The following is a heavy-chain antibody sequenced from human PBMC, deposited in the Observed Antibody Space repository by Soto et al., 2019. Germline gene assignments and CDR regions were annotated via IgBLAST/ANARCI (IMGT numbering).Heavy chain of an antibody. CDR2: INHSGST. CDR3: ARGPHVLRYFDWLSDAFDI. V-gene: IGHV4-34*01. D-gene: IGHD3-9*01. J-gene: IGHJ3*02. CDR1: GGSFSGYY. Sequence: QVQLQQWGAGLLKPSETLSLTCAVYGGSFSGYYWSWIRQPPGKGLEWIGEINHSGSTNYNPSLRSRVTIAVDTSKNQCSLKLSSVTAEDTAVYYCARGPHVLRYFDWLSDAFDIWGQGTMVTVSS.